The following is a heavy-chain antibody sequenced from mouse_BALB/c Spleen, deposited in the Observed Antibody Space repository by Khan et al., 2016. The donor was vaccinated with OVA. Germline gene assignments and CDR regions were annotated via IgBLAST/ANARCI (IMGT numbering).Heavy chain of an antibody. Sequence: EVKLLESGPGLLKPSQSLSLTCTVTGYSITSDYAWNWIRQFPGNKLEWIAYISYSGSTTYNPSLRSRISITRDTSKNQFFLQLNSVTTEDTATYYCANGKLLLRYPDYFDYWSQGTTLTVSS. CDR3: ANGKLLLRYPDYFDY. V-gene: IGHV3-2*02. D-gene: IGHD1-1*01. J-gene: IGHJ2*01. CDR2: ISYSGST. CDR1: GYSITSDYA.